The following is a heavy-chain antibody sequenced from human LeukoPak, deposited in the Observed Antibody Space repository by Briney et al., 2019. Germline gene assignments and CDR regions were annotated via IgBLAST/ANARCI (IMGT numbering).Heavy chain of an antibody. Sequence: ASVKVSCKASGYTFTGYYMHWVRQAPGQGLEWMGWINPNSGDTNYAQKFQGRVTMTRDTSISTAYMELSRLRSDDTAVYYCARRRPLLAAAGTGQSGWFDPWGQGTLVTVSS. CDR3: ARRRPLLAAAGTGQSGWFDP. J-gene: IGHJ5*02. D-gene: IGHD6-13*01. CDR2: INPNSGDT. V-gene: IGHV1-2*02. CDR1: GYTFTGYY.